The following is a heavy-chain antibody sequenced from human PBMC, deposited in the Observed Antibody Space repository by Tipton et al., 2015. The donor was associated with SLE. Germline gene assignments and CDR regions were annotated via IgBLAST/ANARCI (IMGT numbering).Heavy chain of an antibody. D-gene: IGHD2-2*01. Sequence: TLSLTCTVSGGSISNSYYWGWIRQPPGKGLEWIGSIYYSGSTYYNPSLKSRVTISVDTSKNQFSLKLSSVTAADTAVYYCARRGDIVVVPAALPGYFDYWGQGTLVTVSS. J-gene: IGHJ4*02. CDR3: ARRGDIVVVPAALPGYFDY. CDR1: GGSISNSYY. V-gene: IGHV4-39*01. CDR2: IYYSGST.